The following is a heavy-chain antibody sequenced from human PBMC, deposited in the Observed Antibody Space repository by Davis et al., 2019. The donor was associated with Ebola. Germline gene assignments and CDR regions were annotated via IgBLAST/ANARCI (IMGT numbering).Heavy chain of an antibody. Sequence: GESLKISCVASGFTFSNHAMHWVRQAPGKGLEWVAVMWYDGRNKFYADSVQGRFSISRDTSNNTLYLQMNSLRVEDTAVYYCARLQTTVTPDGIDYWGQGTPVTVSS. D-gene: IGHD4-17*01. CDR1: GFTFSNHA. J-gene: IGHJ4*02. V-gene: IGHV3-33*08. CDR3: ARLQTTVTPDGIDY. CDR2: MWYDGRNK.